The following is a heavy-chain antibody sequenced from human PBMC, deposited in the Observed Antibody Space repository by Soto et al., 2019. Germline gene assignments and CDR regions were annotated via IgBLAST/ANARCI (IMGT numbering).Heavy chain of an antibody. CDR2: ISPKSGGT. D-gene: IGHD6-19*01. Sequence: QVQLLHSGAEVKKPGASLKVSCTASGYTFTDSHIHWVRQAPGQGFEWMGRISPKSGGTNSAQTFQGRVRMTWDTSLKTAYMALSSRMSEDTAVYFCARPPGYISAWYYSDRWGQGTQVTVSS. J-gene: IGHJ4*02. CDR3: ARPPGYISAWYYSDR. CDR1: GYTFTDSH. V-gene: IGHV1-2*02.